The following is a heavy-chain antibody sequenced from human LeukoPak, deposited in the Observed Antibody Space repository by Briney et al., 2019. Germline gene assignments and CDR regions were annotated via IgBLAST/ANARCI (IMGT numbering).Heavy chain of an antibody. J-gene: IGHJ6*03. Sequence: SETLSLTCTVSGGYISGYYWSWIRQPPGKGLEWIGEINHSGSTNYNPSLKSRVTISVDTSKNQFSLKLSSVTAADTAVYYCARTNEKGIAAAGTFSQYYYYYYYMDVWGKGTTVTVSS. CDR2: INHSGST. D-gene: IGHD6-13*01. CDR3: ARTNEKGIAAAGTFSQYYYYYYYMDV. CDR1: GGYISGYY. V-gene: IGHV4-34*01.